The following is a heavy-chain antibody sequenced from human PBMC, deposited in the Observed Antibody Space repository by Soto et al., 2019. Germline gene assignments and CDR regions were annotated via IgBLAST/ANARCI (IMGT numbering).Heavy chain of an antibody. CDR3: AKRSPVSTYYFDY. Sequence: EVQLLESGGDLVQPGGSLRLSCAASGFIFSTFGMSWVRQAPGKGLEWVSSISGGGGTTYYADSVKGRFTISRDNSKNTLYLQMNSLKVEDTAVYYCAKRSPVSTYYFDYWGQGTLVTVSS. J-gene: IGHJ4*02. CDR1: GFIFSTFG. V-gene: IGHV3-23*01. CDR2: ISGGGGTT.